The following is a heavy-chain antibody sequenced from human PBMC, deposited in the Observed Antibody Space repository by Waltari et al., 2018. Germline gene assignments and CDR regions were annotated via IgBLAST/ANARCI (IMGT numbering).Heavy chain of an antibody. CDR2: IYYSGST. V-gene: IGHV4-30-4*08. CDR1: GGSISSGDYY. Sequence: QVQLQESGPGLVKPSQTLSLTCTVSGGSISSGDYYWSWIRQPPGKGLEWIGYIYYSGSTYYNPSLKSRVTISVDTSKNQFSLKLSSVTVADTAVYYCASSTAYSSGWYYFDYWGQGTLVTVSS. D-gene: IGHD6-19*01. CDR3: ASSTAYSSGWYYFDY. J-gene: IGHJ4*02.